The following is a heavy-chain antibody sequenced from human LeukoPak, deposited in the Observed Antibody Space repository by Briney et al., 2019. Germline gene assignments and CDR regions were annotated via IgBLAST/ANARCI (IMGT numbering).Heavy chain of an antibody. D-gene: IGHD1-7*01. V-gene: IGHV1-18*01. CDR2: ISASNGNT. J-gene: IGHJ4*02. CDR3: ARDHSNWNYAPDF. Sequence: ASVRVSCKASGYTFTRYGISWVRQAPGQGLQWLGWISASNGNTNYAQKFRDRVTMSTDTSTGTAYLDVRSLTSDDTAVYYCARDHSNWNYAPDFWGQGTLVTVSS. CDR1: GYTFTRYG.